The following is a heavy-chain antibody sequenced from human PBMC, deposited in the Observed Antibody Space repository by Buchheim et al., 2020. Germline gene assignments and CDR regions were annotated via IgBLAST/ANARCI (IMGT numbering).Heavy chain of an antibody. CDR1: GGTFSSYT. D-gene: IGHD2-8*01. J-gene: IGHJ6*02. V-gene: IGHV1-69*02. CDR2: IIPILGIA. CDR3: ARVTGYCTNGVCYYHYGMDV. Sequence: QVQLVQSGAEVKKPGSSVKVSCKASGGTFSSYTISWVRQAPGQGLEWMGRIIPILGIANYAQKFQGRVTTTADKSTSTAYMELSSLRSEDTAVYYCARVTGYCTNGVCYYHYGMDVWGQGTT.